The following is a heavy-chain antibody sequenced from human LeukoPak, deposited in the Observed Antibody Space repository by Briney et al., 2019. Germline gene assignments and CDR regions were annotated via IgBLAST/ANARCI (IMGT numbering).Heavy chain of an antibody. CDR3: AKAYNWNSGALDY. J-gene: IGHJ4*02. CDR2: ISWNSGSI. Sequence: GGSLRLSCAASGFTFDDYAMHWVRQAPGKGLEWVSGISWNSGSIGYADSVKGRFTISRDNAKNSLYLQMNSLRAEDMALYYCAKAYNWNSGALDYWGQGTLVTVSS. D-gene: IGHD1-7*01. CDR1: GFTFDDYA. V-gene: IGHV3-9*03.